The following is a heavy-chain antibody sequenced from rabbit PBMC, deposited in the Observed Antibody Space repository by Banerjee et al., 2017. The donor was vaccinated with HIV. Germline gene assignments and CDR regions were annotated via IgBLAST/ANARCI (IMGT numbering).Heavy chain of an antibody. V-gene: IGHV1S45*01. CDR1: GFSFRSGYY. D-gene: IGHD8-1*01. CDR2: ITTSSGNT. J-gene: IGHJ6*01. CDR3: ARYASSSYGLGYGMDL. Sequence: QEQLEESGGDLVKPGASLTVTCTASGFSFRSGYYMCWVRQAPGKGLEWIGCITTSSGNTYHANWAKGRFTISKTSSTTVTLQMTSLTAADTATYFCARYASSSYGLGYGMDLWGPGTLVTVS.